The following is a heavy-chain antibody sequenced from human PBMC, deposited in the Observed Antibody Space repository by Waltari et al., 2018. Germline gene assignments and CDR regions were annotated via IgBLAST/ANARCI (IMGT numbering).Heavy chain of an antibody. J-gene: IGHJ4*02. CDR1: GFTFSSYS. V-gene: IGHV3-21*01. Sequence: EVQLVESGGGLVKPGGSLRLSCAASGFTFSSYSMNWFRQAPGKGLEWVSSISSRSSYIYYADSVKGRFTISRDNAKNSLYLQMNSLRAEDTAVYYCARVGSGSYYTSFDYWGQGTLVTVSS. D-gene: IGHD1-26*01. CDR3: ARVGSGSYYTSFDY. CDR2: ISSRSSYI.